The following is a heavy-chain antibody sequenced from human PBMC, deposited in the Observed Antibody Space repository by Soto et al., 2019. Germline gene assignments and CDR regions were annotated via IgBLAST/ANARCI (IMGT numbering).Heavy chain of an antibody. Sequence: GGSLRLSCAASGFTFSTLAMSWVRQAPGKGLEWVSSISDNSGGTFYADSVKGRFTISRDNSKNTLYLQMNSLRAEDTAVYYCAKDRAGVVAATTFDYRGQGTLVTVSS. CDR3: AKDRAGVVAATTFDY. CDR1: GFTFSTLA. J-gene: IGHJ4*02. V-gene: IGHV3-23*01. D-gene: IGHD2-15*01. CDR2: ISDNSGGT.